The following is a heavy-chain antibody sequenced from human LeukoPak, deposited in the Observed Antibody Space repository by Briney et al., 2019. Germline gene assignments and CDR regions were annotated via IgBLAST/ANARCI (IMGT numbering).Heavy chain of an antibody. CDR3: ARVRDGYNWYLDY. V-gene: IGHV4-59*01. J-gene: IGHJ4*02. CDR2: IYYIGST. Sequence: PSETLSLTCTVSGGSISSYYWSWVRQPPGKGLGWVGYIYYIGSTNYNPSLKSRVTISVDTSKNQFSLQMSPVTAADTAVYYCARVRDGYNWYLDYWGQGTLVTVSS. D-gene: IGHD5-24*01. CDR1: GGSISSYY.